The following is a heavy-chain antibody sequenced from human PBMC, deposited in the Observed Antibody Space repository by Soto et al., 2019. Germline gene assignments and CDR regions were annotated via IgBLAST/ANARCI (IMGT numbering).Heavy chain of an antibody. CDR1: GGSISSSNW. D-gene: IGHD1-26*01. J-gene: IGHJ4*02. CDR3: ARLRSGSYIRVHDYFDY. V-gene: IGHV4-4*02. CDR2: IYQSGST. Sequence: QVQLQESGPGLVKPSGTLSLTCAVSGGSISSSNWWSWVRQPPGKGLEWIGEIYQSGSTNYNPSLKSRVTIAVDQSKNQFSLKLSSVTAADTAVYYCARLRSGSYIRVHDYFDYWGQVTLVTVSS.